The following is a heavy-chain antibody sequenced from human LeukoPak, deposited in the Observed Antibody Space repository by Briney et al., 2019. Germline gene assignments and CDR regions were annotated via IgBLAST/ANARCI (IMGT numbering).Heavy chain of an antibody. D-gene: IGHD3-22*01. V-gene: IGHV3-7*01. CDR2: IKQDGSEK. Sequence: PGGSLRFSCAASGFTFSSYSMNWVRHAPGRGLEWVANIKQDGSEKYYVDSVKGRFTISRDNAKNSLYLQMNSLRAEDTAVYYCARGFYYDRSGYYADCWGQGTLVTVSS. J-gene: IGHJ4*02. CDR1: GFTFSSYS. CDR3: ARGFYYDRSGYYADC.